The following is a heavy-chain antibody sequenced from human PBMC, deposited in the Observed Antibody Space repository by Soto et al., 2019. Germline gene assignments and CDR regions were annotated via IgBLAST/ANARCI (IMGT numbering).Heavy chain of an antibody. V-gene: IGHV1-69*13. Sequence: GASVKVSCKASGGTFSSYAISWVRQAPGQGLEWMGGIIPIFGTANYAQKFQGRVTITADESTSTAYMELSSLRSEDTAVYYCARAGSLRSGSYTLLFYYYCGMDVWGQGTTVTVSS. J-gene: IGHJ6*02. CDR1: GGTFSSYA. CDR2: IIPIFGTA. D-gene: IGHD3-10*01. CDR3: ARAGSLRSGSYTLLFYYYCGMDV.